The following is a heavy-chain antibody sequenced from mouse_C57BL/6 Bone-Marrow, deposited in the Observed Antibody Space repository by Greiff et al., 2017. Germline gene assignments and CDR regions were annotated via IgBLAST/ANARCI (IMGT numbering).Heavy chain of an antibody. V-gene: IGHV1-61*01. Sequence: QVQLQQPGAELVRPGSSVTLSCKASGYTFTSYWMDWVKQRPGQGLEWIGNIYPSDSATHNTQKFEDKATLTVDKSSSTAYMQLSSLTSEDSAVDDGARDYGRSYERYFDVWGTGTSVTVSS. J-gene: IGHJ1*03. CDR3: ARDYGRSYERYFDV. CDR2: IYPSDSAT. D-gene: IGHD1-1*01. CDR1: GYTFTSYW.